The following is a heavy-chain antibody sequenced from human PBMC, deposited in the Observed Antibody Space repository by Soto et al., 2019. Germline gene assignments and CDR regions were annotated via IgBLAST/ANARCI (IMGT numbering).Heavy chain of an antibody. J-gene: IGHJ6*03. CDR3: TTDLGPYYYYMDV. V-gene: IGHV3-15*01. CDR2: IKSKTDGGTT. Sequence: GGSLRLSCAASGFTFSNAWMSWVRQAPGKGLEWVGRIKSKTDGGTTDYAAPVKGRFTISRDDSKNTLYLQMNSLKTEDTAVYYCTTDLGPYYYYMDVWGKGTTVTVSS. CDR1: GFTFSNAW.